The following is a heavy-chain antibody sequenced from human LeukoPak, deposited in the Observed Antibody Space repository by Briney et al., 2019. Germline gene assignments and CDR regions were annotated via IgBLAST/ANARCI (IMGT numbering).Heavy chain of an antibody. D-gene: IGHD5-18*01. J-gene: IGHJ6*03. CDR2: IYWNGGST. Sequence: PGGSLRLSCAASGFTFDDYGMSWVRQAPGKGLEWVSGIYWNGGSTDYADSVKGRFTLSRDNAKNSLYLQMNSLRAEDTALYYCARDRGLYGIQLWSSPRPYYYDYMDVWGRGTTVTVSS. CDR3: ARDRGLYGIQLWSSPRPYYYDYMDV. CDR1: GFTFDDYG. V-gene: IGHV3-20*04.